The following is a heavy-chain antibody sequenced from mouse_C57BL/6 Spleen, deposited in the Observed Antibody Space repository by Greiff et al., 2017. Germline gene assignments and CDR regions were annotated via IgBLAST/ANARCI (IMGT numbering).Heavy chain of an antibody. CDR1: GFTFSDYG. D-gene: IGHD3-2*02. CDR2: ISSGSSTI. CDR3: ARGDSSGYVY. J-gene: IGHJ2*01. Sequence: EVKLQESGGGLVKPGGSLKLSCAASGFTFSDYGMHWVRQAPEKGLEWVAYISSGSSTIYYADTVKGRFTISRDNAKNTLFLQMTSLRSEDTAMYYCARGDSSGYVYWGQGTTLTVSS. V-gene: IGHV5-17*01.